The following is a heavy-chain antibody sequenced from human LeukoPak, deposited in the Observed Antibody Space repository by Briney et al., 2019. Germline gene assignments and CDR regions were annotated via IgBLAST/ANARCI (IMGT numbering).Heavy chain of an antibody. CDR2: IKPDGNDK. Sequence: GGSLRLSCAASGFTFSNHWMIWVRQAPGKGLGWVASIKPDGNDKYYVDSVKGRFTISRDNAKNSLYLQLNSLRAEDTAVYFCARGNWNYPGYWGQGTLVTVSS. V-gene: IGHV3-7*04. J-gene: IGHJ4*02. CDR1: GFTFSNHW. D-gene: IGHD1-7*01. CDR3: ARGNWNYPGY.